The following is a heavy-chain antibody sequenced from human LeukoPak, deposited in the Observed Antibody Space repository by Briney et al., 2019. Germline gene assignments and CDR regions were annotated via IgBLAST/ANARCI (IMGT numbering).Heavy chain of an antibody. V-gene: IGHV4-31*03. Sequence: SQTLSLTCTVSGGSINSGGYYWSWIRQLPGKGLEWIGHIYYRGNTYYNPSLKSRVTISVDTSKKQFSLKLTSVTAADTAVYYCARGLGSGIAVAGTSAFDIWGQGTMVTVSS. J-gene: IGHJ3*02. CDR3: ARGLGSGIAVAGTSAFDI. D-gene: IGHD6-19*01. CDR1: GGSINSGGYY. CDR2: IYYRGNT.